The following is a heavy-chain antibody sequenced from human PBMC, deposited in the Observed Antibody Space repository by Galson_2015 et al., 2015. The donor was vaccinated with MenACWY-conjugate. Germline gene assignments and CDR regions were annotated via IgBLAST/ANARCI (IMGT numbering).Heavy chain of an antibody. Sequence: SVKVSCKASGYTFTSYYMHWVRQAPGQGLEWMGIINPSGGSTSYAQKFQGRVTMTRDTSTSTVYMELSSLRSEDTAVYYCARGTTTSASAYYYCYGMDVWGQGTTVTVSS. CDR2: INPSGGST. D-gene: IGHD2/OR15-2a*01. J-gene: IGHJ6*02. CDR1: GYTFTSYY. CDR3: ARGTTTSASAYYYCYGMDV. V-gene: IGHV1-46*01.